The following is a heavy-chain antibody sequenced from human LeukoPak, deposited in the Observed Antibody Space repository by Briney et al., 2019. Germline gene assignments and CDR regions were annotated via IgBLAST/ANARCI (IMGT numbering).Heavy chain of an antibody. J-gene: IGHJ4*02. CDR1: GFTFSSYA. Sequence: PGGSLRLSCAASGFTFSSYAMSWVRQAPGKGLEWVSAISGSGSATYYAGSVKGRFTISRDNSKNMLYLQMKGLRADDTAVYYCAKDPYVVSLDYWGQGTLVTVSS. V-gene: IGHV3-23*01. CDR2: ISGSGSAT. D-gene: IGHD3-16*02. CDR3: AKDPYVVSLDY.